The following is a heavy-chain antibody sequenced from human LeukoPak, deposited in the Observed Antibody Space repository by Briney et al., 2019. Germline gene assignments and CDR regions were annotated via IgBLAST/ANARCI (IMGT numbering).Heavy chain of an antibody. CDR1: GGSFLAYY. CDR2: INHSGST. J-gene: IGHJ6*03. V-gene: IGHV4-34*01. CDR3: ALGFDGDYSYLYYYYYMDV. D-gene: IGHD4-17*01. Sequence: SETLSLTCAVYGGSFLAYYWSWIRQPPGKGLEWIGEINHSGSTSYNPSLKSRLTISADTSMNQFSLKLSSVTAADTAVYYCALGFDGDYSYLYYYYYMDVWGKGTTVSVSS.